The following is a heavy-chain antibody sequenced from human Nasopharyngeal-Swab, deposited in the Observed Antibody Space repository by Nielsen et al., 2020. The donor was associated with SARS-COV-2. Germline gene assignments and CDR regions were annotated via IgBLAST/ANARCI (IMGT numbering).Heavy chain of an antibody. CDR2: INHSGST. Sequence: SETLSLTCTVSGGSISSSSYYWGWIRQPPGKGLEWIGEINHSGSTNYNPSLKSRVTISVDTSKNQFSLKLSSVTAADTAVYYCARVGSVYYNWFDPWGQGTLVTVSS. J-gene: IGHJ5*02. CDR1: GGSISSSSYY. CDR3: ARVGSVYYNWFDP. D-gene: IGHD5/OR15-5a*01. V-gene: IGHV4-39*07.